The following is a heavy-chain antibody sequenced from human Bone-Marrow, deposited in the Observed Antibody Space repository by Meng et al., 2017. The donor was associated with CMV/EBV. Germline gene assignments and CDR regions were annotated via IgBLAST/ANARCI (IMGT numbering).Heavy chain of an antibody. CDR3: ARGPYYGSVLSGYYYSDMDV. J-gene: IGHJ6*02. V-gene: IGHV4-39*07. D-gene: IGHD3-10*01. CDR1: AGSISSSSYY. Sequence: GSRRLSWTVSAGSISSSSYYWGWIRQPPGKGLEWIGSIYYSGSTYYNPCLKSRVTISVDTSKNQFSLKLSSVTAADTAVYYCARGPYYGSVLSGYYYSDMDVWGQGTTVTVSS. CDR2: IYYSGST.